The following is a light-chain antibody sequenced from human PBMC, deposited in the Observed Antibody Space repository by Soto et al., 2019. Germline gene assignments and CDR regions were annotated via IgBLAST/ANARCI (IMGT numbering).Light chain of an antibody. J-gene: IGKJ5*01. CDR3: QQDEDWPIT. CDR2: RAT. Sequence: MTQAPSTLTVSPGERATLSCRASHSIRGNLAWYHQKPGQAPRLLIYRATTRATGIPAGFSGSGSGTEYTRTISSLPSEDFELYYCQQDEDWPITFGQGTRLEI. CDR1: HSIRGN. V-gene: IGKV3-15*01.